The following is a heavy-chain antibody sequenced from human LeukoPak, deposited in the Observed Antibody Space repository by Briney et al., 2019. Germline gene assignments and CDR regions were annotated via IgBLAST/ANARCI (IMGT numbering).Heavy chain of an antibody. V-gene: IGHV3-74*01. CDR1: GFTFGRHW. D-gene: IGHD3-3*01. CDR3: ARAPQYYDFWIGYYNY. CDR2: INGDESTI. Sequence: PGGSLRLSCAASGFTFGRHWMHWVRQAPGKGLVWVSRINGDESTIDYADSVKGRFTVSRDNVKNTVYLQMNSLRAEDTAVYYCARAPQYYDFWIGYYNYWGQGTLVTVSS. J-gene: IGHJ4*02.